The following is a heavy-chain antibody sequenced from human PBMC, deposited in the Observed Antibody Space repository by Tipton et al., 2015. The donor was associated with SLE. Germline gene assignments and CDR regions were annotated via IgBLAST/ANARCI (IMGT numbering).Heavy chain of an antibody. V-gene: IGHV4-34*01. CDR3: ASIGPIYYYYYYMDV. CDR2: INHSGST. J-gene: IGHJ6*03. Sequence: TLSLTCAVYGGSFSGYYWSWIRQPPGKGLEWIGEINHSGSTNYNPSLKSQVTISVDTSKNQFSLKLSSVTAADTAVYYCASIGPIYYYYYYMDVWGKGTTVTVSS. CDR1: GGSFSGYY.